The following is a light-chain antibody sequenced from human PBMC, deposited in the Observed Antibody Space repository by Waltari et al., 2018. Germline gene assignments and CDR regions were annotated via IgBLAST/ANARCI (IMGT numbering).Light chain of an antibody. CDR2: DAS. J-gene: IGKJ2*01. V-gene: IGKV3-11*01. CDR1: QSVSIY. Sequence: IVLTQSPATLSLSPGERATLPCRASQSVSIYLAWYQQKPGQSPRLLIYDASNRATGIPARFSGSGSGIDFTLTISSLEPEDFAVYYCQQRSNWYTFGQGTKLEIK. CDR3: QQRSNWYT.